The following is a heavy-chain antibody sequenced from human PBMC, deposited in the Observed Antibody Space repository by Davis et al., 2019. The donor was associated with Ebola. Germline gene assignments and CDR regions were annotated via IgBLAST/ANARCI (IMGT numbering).Heavy chain of an antibody. V-gene: IGHV3-11*01. J-gene: IGHJ6*02. Sequence: GESLKISCAASGFTFSDYYMSWIRQAPGKGLEWVSYISSSGSTIYYADSVKGRFTISRDNAKNSLYLQMNSLRAEDTAVYYCARDFRRFGELLSDYYGMDVWSQGTTVTVSS. CDR2: ISSSGSTI. CDR3: ARDFRRFGELLSDYYGMDV. D-gene: IGHD3-10*01. CDR1: GFTFSDYY.